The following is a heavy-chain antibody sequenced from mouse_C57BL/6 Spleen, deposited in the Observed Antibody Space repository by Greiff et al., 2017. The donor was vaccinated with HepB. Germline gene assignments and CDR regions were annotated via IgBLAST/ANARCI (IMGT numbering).Heavy chain of an antibody. CDR3: ARSYYYGSSRDY. V-gene: IGHV1-54*01. CDR2: INPGSGGT. J-gene: IGHJ2*01. CDR1: GYAFTNYL. D-gene: IGHD1-1*01. Sequence: VKLKQSGAELVRPGTSVKVSCKASGYAFTNYLIEWVKQRPGQGLEWIGVINPGSGGTNYNEKFKGKATLTADKSSSTAYMQLSSLTSEDSAVYFCARSYYYGSSRDYWGQGTTLTVSS.